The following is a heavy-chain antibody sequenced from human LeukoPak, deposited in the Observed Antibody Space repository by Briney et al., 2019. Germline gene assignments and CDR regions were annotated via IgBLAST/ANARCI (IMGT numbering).Heavy chain of an antibody. CDR2: INPSGGST. CDR3: AREFCSSTSCYTFGWFDP. D-gene: IGHD2-2*02. Sequence: ASVKVSCKASGYTFTSYYMHWVRQAPGQRLEWMGIINPSGGSTSYAQKFQGRVTMTRDTSTSTVYMELSSLRSEDTAVYYCAREFCSSTSCYTFGWFDPWGQGTLVTVSS. J-gene: IGHJ5*02. V-gene: IGHV1-46*03. CDR1: GYTFTSYY.